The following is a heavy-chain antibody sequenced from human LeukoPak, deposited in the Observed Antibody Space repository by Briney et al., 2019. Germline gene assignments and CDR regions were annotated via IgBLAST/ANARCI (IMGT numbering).Heavy chain of an antibody. CDR1: GYSFANYW. CDR2: IDPSDSNT. V-gene: IGHV5-10-1*01. CDR3: ARHSSGWLQIY. J-gene: IGHJ4*02. D-gene: IGHD5-24*01. Sequence: GESLRISCKGSGYSFANYWVSWVRQMPGKGLEWMGRIDPSDSNTNYSPSFQGHVAISADKSISTAYLQWSSLKASDTAMYYCARHSSGWLQIYWGQGTLVTVSS.